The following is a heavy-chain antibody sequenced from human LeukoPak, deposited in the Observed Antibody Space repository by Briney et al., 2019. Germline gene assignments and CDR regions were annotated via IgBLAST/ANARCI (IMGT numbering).Heavy chain of an antibody. J-gene: IGHJ4*01. CDR2: IDGGGSST. CDR1: GFTFSYHW. Sequence: GGSLRLTCGASGFTFSYHWMHWVRQVPGKGLVWVSRIDGGGSSTSYADSVKGRFSISRDNAKSTLYLQMSSLRAEDTAVYYCARGPGSSGGAYVGDYWGPGTLVTVSS. D-gene: IGHD3-22*01. CDR3: ARGPGSSGGAYVGDY. V-gene: IGHV3-74*01.